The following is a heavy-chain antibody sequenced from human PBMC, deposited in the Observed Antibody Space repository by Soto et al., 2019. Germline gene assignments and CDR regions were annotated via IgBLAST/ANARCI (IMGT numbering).Heavy chain of an antibody. CDR3: ARDYNYDILTGLNPAGHYYGMDV. J-gene: IGHJ6*02. D-gene: IGHD3-9*01. V-gene: IGHV3-30-3*01. Sequence: GGSLRLSCAASGFTFGSYAMHWVRQAPGKGLEWVAVISYDGSNKYYADSVKGRFTISRDNSKNTLYLQMNSLRAEDTAVYYCARDYNYDILTGLNPAGHYYGMDVWGQGTTVTV. CDR2: ISYDGSNK. CDR1: GFTFGSYA.